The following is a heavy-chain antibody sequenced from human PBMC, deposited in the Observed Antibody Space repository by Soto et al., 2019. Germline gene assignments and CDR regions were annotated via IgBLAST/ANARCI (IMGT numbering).Heavy chain of an antibody. D-gene: IGHD6-13*01. CDR3: ARLISSSFFDY. Sequence: DTLSLTFTVSGDSISRSNYYWGWIRQPPGKGLEWIGSVYYSGSTYYNPSLKSRVTISVDKSKNEFSLKLSPVTAADTAEYYCARLISSSFFDYWGQGTLVTVSS. CDR2: VYYSGST. CDR1: GDSISRSNYY. V-gene: IGHV4-39*01. J-gene: IGHJ4*02.